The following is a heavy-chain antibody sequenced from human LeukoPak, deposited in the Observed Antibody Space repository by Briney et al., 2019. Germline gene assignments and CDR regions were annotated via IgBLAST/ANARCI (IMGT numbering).Heavy chain of an antibody. CDR2: INPNSGGT. D-gene: IGHD3-3*01. Sequence: ASVKVSCKASGYTFTGYYMHWVRQAPGQGLEWMGWINPNSGGTNYAQKFRGRVTMTRDTSISTAYMELSRLRSDDTAVYYCARAGGTIFGVVITASDYWGQGTLVTVPS. J-gene: IGHJ4*02. V-gene: IGHV1-2*02. CDR1: GYTFTGYY. CDR3: ARAGGTIFGVVITASDY.